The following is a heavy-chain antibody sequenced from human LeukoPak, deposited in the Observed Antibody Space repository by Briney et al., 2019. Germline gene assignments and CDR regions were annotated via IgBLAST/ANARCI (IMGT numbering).Heavy chain of an antibody. J-gene: IGHJ3*02. V-gene: IGHV3-23*01. CDR3: ATERFDGFDM. D-gene: IGHD1-14*01. Sequence: GGSLRLSCAASGFTFRSDAMSWVRQAPGKGLVWVSGISGSGGTTYYADSVKGRFTISRDNAKNTLYLQMSSLRVEDTAVYYCATERFDGFDMWGQGTMVTVSS. CDR1: GFTFRSDA. CDR2: ISGSGGTT.